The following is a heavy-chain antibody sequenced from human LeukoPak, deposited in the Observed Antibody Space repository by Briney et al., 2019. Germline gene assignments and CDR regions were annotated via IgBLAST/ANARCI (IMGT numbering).Heavy chain of an antibody. D-gene: IGHD3-22*01. J-gene: IGHJ3*02. CDR1: GYTFTGYY. V-gene: IGHV1-2*02. CDR3: ATSGYPYNASDI. Sequence: ASVKVSCKASGYTFTGYYMHWVRQAPGQGLEWMGWIKADSGGTNYAERFQGRVTMTRDTSISTAYMDLSRLRSDDTAVYHCATSGYPYNASDIWGQGTMVTVSS. CDR2: IKADSGGT.